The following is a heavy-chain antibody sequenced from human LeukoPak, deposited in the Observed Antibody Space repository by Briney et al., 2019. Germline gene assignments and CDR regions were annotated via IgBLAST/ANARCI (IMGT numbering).Heavy chain of an antibody. CDR1: GFICSTAW. CDR3: VRDLPRTSGP. V-gene: IGHV3-74*01. D-gene: IGHD3-10*01. J-gene: IGHJ5*02. Sequence: GGSLRLSCVASGFICSTAWMHWARQTPGKGLLWVAHINGDGGAIHYADDVKGRFTISRDNAKNTLYLEMNSLRVEDTAVYHCVRDLPRTSGPWGQGTLVTVSS. CDR2: INGDGGAI.